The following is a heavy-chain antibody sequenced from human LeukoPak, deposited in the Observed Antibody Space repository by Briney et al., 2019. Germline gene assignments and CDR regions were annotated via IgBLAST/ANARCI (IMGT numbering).Heavy chain of an antibody. CDR1: GFTFSGYQ. V-gene: IGHV3-48*03. D-gene: IGHD3-10*01. CDR3: ARERSYGVVDS. J-gene: IGHJ5*01. CDR2: ISSSGRNI. Sequence: PGGSLRLSCAASGFTFSGYQMNWVRQAPGKGLEWVSHISSSGRNIYYADSVKGRFTISRDNAKNSLYLQMNSLRAEDTAVYYCARERSYGVVDSWGEGTLVTVSS.